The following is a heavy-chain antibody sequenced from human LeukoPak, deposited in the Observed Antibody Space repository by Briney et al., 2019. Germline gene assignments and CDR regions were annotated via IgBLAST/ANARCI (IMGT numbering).Heavy chain of an antibody. D-gene: IGHD4-11*01. Sequence: PGGSLRLSCAASGFSFSTYWMHWGRQAPGKGLEWVSLINSNGRTTSYGDAVKGRFTISRDNAKNTLYLQMNRLTAEDTAMYFCARGGSTVTTISSTWGQGTLVTVSS. V-gene: IGHV3-74*01. CDR1: GFSFSTYW. CDR3: ARGGSTVTTISST. J-gene: IGHJ4*02. CDR2: INSNGRTT.